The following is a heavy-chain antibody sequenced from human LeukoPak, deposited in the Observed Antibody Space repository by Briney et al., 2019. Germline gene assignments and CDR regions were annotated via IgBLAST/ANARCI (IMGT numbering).Heavy chain of an antibody. Sequence: GGSLRLSCAASGFTVSSNYMSWVRQAPGKGLEWVSVIYSGGSTYYADSVKGRFTISRDNSKNTLYLRMNSLRAEDTAVYYCARGGGVEMATPFDYWGQGTLVTVSS. CDR3: ARGGGVEMATPFDY. D-gene: IGHD5-24*01. V-gene: IGHV3-53*01. J-gene: IGHJ4*02. CDR2: IYSGGST. CDR1: GFTVSSNY.